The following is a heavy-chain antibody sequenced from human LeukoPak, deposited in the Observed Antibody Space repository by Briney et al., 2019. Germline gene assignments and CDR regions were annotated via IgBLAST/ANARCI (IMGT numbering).Heavy chain of an antibody. Sequence: SVKVSCKASGYTFTSYGISWVRQAPGQGLEWMGRIIPILGIANYAQKFQGRVTITADKSTSTAYMELSSLRSEDTAVYYCARGYYPQGWFDPWGQGTLVTVSS. J-gene: IGHJ5*02. V-gene: IGHV1-69*04. CDR3: ARGYYPQGWFDP. CDR2: IIPILGIA. D-gene: IGHD3-22*01. CDR1: GYTFTSYG.